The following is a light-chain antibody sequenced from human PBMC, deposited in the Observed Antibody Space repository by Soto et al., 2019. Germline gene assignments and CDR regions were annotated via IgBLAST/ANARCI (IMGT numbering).Light chain of an antibody. V-gene: IGKV3-11*01. CDR3: QQRSNWPPLT. CDR1: QSVGSS. Sequence: EIVLTQFPATLSLSPGERATLSCRASQSVGSSLAWYQQQPGQAPRLLIYDASTSATGIPPGFSGSGSGTEFILTIISLVPEDFVVYYCQQRSNWPPLTFGGGTKVEIK. J-gene: IGKJ4*01. CDR2: DAS.